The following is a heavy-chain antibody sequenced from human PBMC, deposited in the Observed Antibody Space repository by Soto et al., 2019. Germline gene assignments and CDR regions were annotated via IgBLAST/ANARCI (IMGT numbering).Heavy chain of an antibody. D-gene: IGHD6-13*01. CDR1: GDSIIGTHW. CDR2: THHSRGT. V-gene: IGHV4-4*02. Sequence: SETLSLTCAVSGDSIIGTHWWSWVRRPPEKGLEFIGETHHSRGTNYNPSLRSRVTMSLDKSKNQLSLILYSVTAADTGVYYCARYSAASGTYYFDYWGQGTLVTVSS. CDR3: ARYSAASGTYYFDY. J-gene: IGHJ4*01.